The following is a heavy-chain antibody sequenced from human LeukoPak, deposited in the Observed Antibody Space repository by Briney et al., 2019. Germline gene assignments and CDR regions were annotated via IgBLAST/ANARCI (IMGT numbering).Heavy chain of an antibody. V-gene: IGHV3-30*03. D-gene: IGHD3-10*01. Sequence: GGSLRLSCAASGFTFSSYGMHWVRQAPGKGLEWVAVISYDGSNKYYADSVKGRFTISRDNSKNTLYLQMNSLRAEDTAVYYCARAHRASYYYGSGSLDYWGQGTLVTVSS. CDR3: ARAHRASYYYGSGSLDY. CDR2: ISYDGSNK. J-gene: IGHJ4*02. CDR1: GFTFSSYG.